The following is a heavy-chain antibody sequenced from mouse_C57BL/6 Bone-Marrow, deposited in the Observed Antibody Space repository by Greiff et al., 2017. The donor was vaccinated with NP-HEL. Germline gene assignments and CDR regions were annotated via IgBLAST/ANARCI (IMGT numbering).Heavy chain of an antibody. CDR1: GYTFTSYW. CDR2: IDPSDSET. D-gene: IGHD2-1*01. Sequence: QVQLQQPGAELVRPGSSVKLSCKASGYTFTSYWMHWVKQRPIQGLEWIGNIDPSDSETHYNQKFKDKATLTVDKSSSTAYMQLSSLTSEDSAVYYCAREGIYYGNYVRYFDVWGTGTTVTVSS. J-gene: IGHJ1*03. CDR3: AREGIYYGNYVRYFDV. V-gene: IGHV1-52*01.